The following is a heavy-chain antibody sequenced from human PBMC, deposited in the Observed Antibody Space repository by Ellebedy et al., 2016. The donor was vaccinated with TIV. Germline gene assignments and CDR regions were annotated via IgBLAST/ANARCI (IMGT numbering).Heavy chain of an antibody. J-gene: IGHJ4*02. D-gene: IGHD4-17*01. Sequence: ASVKVSCKASGYTFRNYGISWVRQGPGQGLEWMGWISAYNGQTNYEQKFQGRITMTTDTSTSTAHMELRSLRSDDTAVFYCARDSPRVTTVQNPLDYWGQGTLVTVAS. CDR3: ARDSPRVTTVQNPLDY. CDR1: GYTFRNYG. CDR2: ISAYNGQT. V-gene: IGHV1-18*01.